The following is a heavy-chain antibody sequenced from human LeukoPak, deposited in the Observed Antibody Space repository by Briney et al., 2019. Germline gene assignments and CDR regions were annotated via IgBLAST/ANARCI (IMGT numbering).Heavy chain of an antibody. Sequence: GGSLRLSCAASGFTFSDYYMSWIRQAPGKGLEWVSYISSSSSYTNYADSVKGRFTISRDNAKNSLYLQMNSLRVEDTAVYYCASGGISSGYFYWGQGTLVTVSS. CDR2: ISSSSSYT. D-gene: IGHD3-22*01. V-gene: IGHV3-11*03. J-gene: IGHJ4*02. CDR3: ASGGISSGYFY. CDR1: GFTFSDYY.